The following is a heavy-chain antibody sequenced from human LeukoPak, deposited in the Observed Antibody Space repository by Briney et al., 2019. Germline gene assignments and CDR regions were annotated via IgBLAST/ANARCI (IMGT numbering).Heavy chain of an antibody. CDR2: INPSGGST. CDR3: ARNPYDFWSGCYYYYMDA. Sequence: ASVKVSCKASGYTFTSYYMHWVRQAPGQGLEWMGIINPSGGSTSYAQKFQGRVTMTRDTSTSTAYMELSSLRSEDTAVYYCARNPYDFWSGCYYYYMDAWGKGTTVTVSS. V-gene: IGHV1-46*01. D-gene: IGHD3-3*01. CDR1: GYTFTSYY. J-gene: IGHJ6*03.